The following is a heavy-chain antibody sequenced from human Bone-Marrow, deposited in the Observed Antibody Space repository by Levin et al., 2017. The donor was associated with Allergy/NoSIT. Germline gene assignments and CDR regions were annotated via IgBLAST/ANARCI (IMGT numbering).Heavy chain of an antibody. D-gene: IGHD3-9*01. J-gene: IGHJ6*03. CDR1: GYTFTGFY. CDR2: IDPKSGGT. V-gene: IGHV1-2*06. CDR3: ARAGLFPPENDYYYYMDV. Sequence: ASVKVSCKASGYTFTGFYIHWVRQAPGQGLEWMGRIDPKSGGTNSAQKFQGRITMTSDTSSRTAHMEMTRLRSDDTAVYYCARAGLFPPENDYYYYMDVWGKGTTVTVSS.